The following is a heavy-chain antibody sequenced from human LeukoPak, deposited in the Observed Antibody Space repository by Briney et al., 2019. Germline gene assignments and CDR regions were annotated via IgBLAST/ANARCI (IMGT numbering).Heavy chain of an antibody. J-gene: IGHJ6*03. V-gene: IGHV7-4-1*02. CDR1: GYTFTNNG. Sequence: ASVKVSCKASGYTFTNNGMNWVRQAPGQGLEWMGWINTRTAKPTYAQGFTGRFVFSLDTSVSTAYLQISSLKAEDTAIYYCARDGTATWNYYYYMDVWGKGTTVTVSS. D-gene: IGHD5-12*01. CDR3: ARDGTATWNYYYYMDV. CDR2: INTRTAKP.